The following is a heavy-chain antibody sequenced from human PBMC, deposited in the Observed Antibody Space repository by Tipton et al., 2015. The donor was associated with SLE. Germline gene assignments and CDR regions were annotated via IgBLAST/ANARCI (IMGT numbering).Heavy chain of an antibody. V-gene: IGHV4-39*07. CDR3: ARGLSGYSSSWFYYYYGMDV. CDR1: GGSIMTSTNY. CDR2: HYYRGNT. Sequence: TLSLTCTVSGGSIMTSTNYWAWIRQPPGKTLEWTGSHYYRGNTHYNPSLKSRVTISVDTSKNQFSLRLSSVTAADTAVYYCARGLSGYSSSWFYYYYGMDVWGQGTTVTVSS. J-gene: IGHJ6*02. D-gene: IGHD6-13*01.